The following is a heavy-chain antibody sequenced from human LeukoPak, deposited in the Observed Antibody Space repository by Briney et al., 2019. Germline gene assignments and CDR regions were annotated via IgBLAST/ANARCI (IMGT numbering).Heavy chain of an antibody. CDR2: IYYRGST. Sequence: SETLSLTCTVSGGSISTNNYYWGWIRQPPGKGLEWIGTIYYRGSTYYKSSLKNRLTLSVDTFKNQFSLKLSSVTAADTAVYFCARQGDGFKTANFDYWGQGTLVTVSS. CDR1: GGSISTNNYY. D-gene: IGHD5-24*01. V-gene: IGHV4-39*01. J-gene: IGHJ4*02. CDR3: ARQGDGFKTANFDY.